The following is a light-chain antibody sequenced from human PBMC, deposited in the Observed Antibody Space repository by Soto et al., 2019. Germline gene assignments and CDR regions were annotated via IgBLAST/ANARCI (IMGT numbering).Light chain of an antibody. Sequence: DIQMTQSPSSLSASVGDRVTITCRASQSISSYLNWYQQKPGKAPKLLIYAASSLQSGVQSRFSGSGSGTDFTLTISSLQPEHFATYYCQQSYSTPFGPGTKVDIK. V-gene: IGKV1-39*01. CDR1: QSISSY. J-gene: IGKJ3*01. CDR2: AAS. CDR3: QQSYSTP.